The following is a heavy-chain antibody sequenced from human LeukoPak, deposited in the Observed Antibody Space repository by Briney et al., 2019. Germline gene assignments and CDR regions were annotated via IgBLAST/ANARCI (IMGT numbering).Heavy chain of an antibody. CDR2: IYYSGST. CDR3: ARGTYYYDSSGYKFDY. V-gene: IGHV4-59*11. D-gene: IGHD3-22*01. Sequence: SETLSLTCTVSGGSISSHYWSWIRQPPGKGLEWIGYIYYSGSTNHNPSLKSRVTISVDTSKNQFSLKLSSVTAADTAVYYCARGTYYYDSSGYKFDYWGQGTLVTVSS. CDR1: GGSISSHY. J-gene: IGHJ4*02.